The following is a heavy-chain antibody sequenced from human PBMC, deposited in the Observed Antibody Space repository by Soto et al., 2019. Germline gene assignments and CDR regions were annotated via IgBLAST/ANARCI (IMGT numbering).Heavy chain of an antibody. V-gene: IGHV1-3*01. J-gene: IGHJ4*02. CDR3: ARASSGFVTDY. CDR2: INAGNGNT. D-gene: IGHD6-13*01. CDR1: GYTFTSYA. Sequence: QVQLVQSGAEVKKPGASVKVSCKASGYTFTSYAMHWVRQAPGQRLEWMGWINAGNGNTKYSQKFQGRVTITRDTTASTAYMELSRLRSEDTAVYYCARASSGFVTDYWGQGTLVTVSS.